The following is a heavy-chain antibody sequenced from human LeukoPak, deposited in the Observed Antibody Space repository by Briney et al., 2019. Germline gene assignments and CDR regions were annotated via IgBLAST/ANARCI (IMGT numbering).Heavy chain of an antibody. D-gene: IGHD3-16*01. CDR2: IYRGGAI. J-gene: IGHJ6*04. Sequence: PGGSLRLSCAASGFTVSCNYMSWVRQAPGKGLEWVAVIYRGGAIFYADSVKGRFTISRDSSKNTLDLQMNSLRAEDTAVYYCARDYVGDVWGKGTTVTVSS. CDR3: ARDYVGDV. V-gene: IGHV3-66*02. CDR1: GFTVSCNY.